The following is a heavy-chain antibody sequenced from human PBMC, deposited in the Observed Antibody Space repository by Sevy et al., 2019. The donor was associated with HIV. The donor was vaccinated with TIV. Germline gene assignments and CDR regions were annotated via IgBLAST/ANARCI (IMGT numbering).Heavy chain of an antibody. CDR1: GFTFRSFS. V-gene: IGHV3-33*01. CDR3: ARDSARVIVPTAGFDS. CDR2: IWYDGRTK. J-gene: IGHJ5*01. Sequence: GGSLRLSCSASGFTFRSFSMHWVRQAPGKGLEWVAAIWYDGRTKQYADSVKGRLTISRDNSKNMLNLEMNSLRAEDTAPYFGARDSARVIVPTAGFDSWGQGTVVTVSS. D-gene: IGHD1-1*01.